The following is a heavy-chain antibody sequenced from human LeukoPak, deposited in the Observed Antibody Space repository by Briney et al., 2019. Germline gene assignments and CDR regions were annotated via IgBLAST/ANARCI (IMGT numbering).Heavy chain of an antibody. Sequence: ASVKVSCKASGYTFTSYGISWVRQALGQGLEWMGWISAYNGKTNYAPKFQGRVTMTTDTSTSTAYMDLRSLRSDDTAVYYCTRDGPDYGDYINFDYWGQGTLVTVSS. V-gene: IGHV1-18*04. D-gene: IGHD4-17*01. CDR1: GYTFTSYG. CDR2: ISAYNGKT. J-gene: IGHJ4*02. CDR3: TRDGPDYGDYINFDY.